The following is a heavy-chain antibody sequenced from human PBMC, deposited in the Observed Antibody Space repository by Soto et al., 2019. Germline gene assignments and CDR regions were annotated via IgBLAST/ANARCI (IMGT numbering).Heavy chain of an antibody. CDR1: GGTFSSYT. D-gene: IGHD6-19*01. J-gene: IGHJ4*02. Sequence: QVQLVQSGAEVKKPGSSVKVSCKASGGTFSSYTISWVRQAPGQGLEWMGRIIPILGIANYAQKFQGRVTSTADKSTSTAYMELSSLRSEDTAVYYCAYSSGWPETDIWGQGTLVTVSS. CDR3: AYSSGWPETDI. CDR2: IIPILGIA. V-gene: IGHV1-69*02.